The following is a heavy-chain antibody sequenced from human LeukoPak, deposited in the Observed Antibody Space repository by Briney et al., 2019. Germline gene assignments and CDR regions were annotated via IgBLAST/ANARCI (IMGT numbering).Heavy chain of an antibody. J-gene: IGHJ5*02. CDR1: GYTFTGYY. D-gene: IGHD3-10*01. Sequence: ASVKVSCKASGYTFTGYYMHWVRQAPGQGLEWMGWINPNSGGTNYAQKFQGRVTMSRNTSISTAYMELGSLRSEDTAVYYCARAPRRGERFDPWGQGTLVTVSS. CDR2: INPNSGGT. CDR3: ARAPRRGERFDP. V-gene: IGHV1-2*02.